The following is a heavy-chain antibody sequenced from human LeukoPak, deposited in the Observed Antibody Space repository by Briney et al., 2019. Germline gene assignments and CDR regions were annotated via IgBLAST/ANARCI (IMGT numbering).Heavy chain of an antibody. CDR1: GFAFSSFG. CDR2: IWYDGTNK. Sequence: GGSLRLSCAASGFAFSSFGMHWVRQAPGMGLEWVAVIWYDGTNKYYADSVKGRFTISRDNSKNTLYLQMNSLRAEDTAVYYCARATVTRWFDPWGQGTLVTVSS. V-gene: IGHV3-33*01. CDR3: ARATVTRWFDP. D-gene: IGHD4-17*01. J-gene: IGHJ5*02.